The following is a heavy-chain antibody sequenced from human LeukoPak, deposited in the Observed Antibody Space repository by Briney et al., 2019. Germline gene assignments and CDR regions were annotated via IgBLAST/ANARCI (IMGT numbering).Heavy chain of an antibody. J-gene: IGHJ5*02. Sequence: SETLSLTCTVSGGSISSSSYYWGWIRQPPGKGQEWIGSIYYSGSTYYNPSLKSRVTISVDTSKNQFSLKLSSVTAADTAVYYCASRGTTYYYDSSGYQNWFDPWGQGTLVTVSS. V-gene: IGHV4-39*01. CDR2: IYYSGST. D-gene: IGHD3-22*01. CDR1: GGSISSSSYY. CDR3: ASRGTTYYYDSSGYQNWFDP.